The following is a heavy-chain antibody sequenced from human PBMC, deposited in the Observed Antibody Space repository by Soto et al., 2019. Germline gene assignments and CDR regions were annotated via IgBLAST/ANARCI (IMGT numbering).Heavy chain of an antibody. D-gene: IGHD3-22*01. V-gene: IGHV3-74*01. J-gene: IGHJ3*02. Sequence: GGSLRLSCAASRFTFSTYWMHWVRQAPGKGLVWVSRINSDGTGTSYADSVKGRITISRDNAKNTLYLQMNSLRSEDTAVYYCAGDSSGYSYDAFDIWGQGTMVTV. CDR2: INSDGTGT. CDR1: RFTFSTYW. CDR3: AGDSSGYSYDAFDI.